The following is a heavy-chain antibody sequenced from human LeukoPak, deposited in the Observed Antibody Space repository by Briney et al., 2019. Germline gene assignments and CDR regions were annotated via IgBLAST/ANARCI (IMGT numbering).Heavy chain of an antibody. Sequence: GGSLRLSCAASGFTFSSYAMHWVRQAPGKGLEWVAVISYDESNRYYADSVKGRFAISRDNSKNTLYLQMNSLRAEDTAVYYCASDRGTYCSSTSCFEYFHHWGQGTLVTVSS. V-gene: IGHV3-30*09. D-gene: IGHD2-2*01. CDR1: GFTFSSYA. CDR3: ASDRGTYCSSTSCFEYFHH. J-gene: IGHJ1*01. CDR2: ISYDESNR.